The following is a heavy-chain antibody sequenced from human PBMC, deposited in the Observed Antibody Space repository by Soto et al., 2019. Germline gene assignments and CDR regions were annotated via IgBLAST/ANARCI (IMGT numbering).Heavy chain of an antibody. CDR1: GYPFTGYY. D-gene: IGHD2-2*01. Sequence: ASVKVCFKACGYPFTGYYIHLVRQAPGQGLEWMGWINPNSGGTNYAQKFQGRVTVTRDTSISTAYMELSRLRSDDTAVYYCARGFIAYCSSTSCFDAFDIWGQGTMVTVSS. J-gene: IGHJ3*02. CDR2: INPNSGGT. V-gene: IGHV1-2*02. CDR3: ARGFIAYCSSTSCFDAFDI.